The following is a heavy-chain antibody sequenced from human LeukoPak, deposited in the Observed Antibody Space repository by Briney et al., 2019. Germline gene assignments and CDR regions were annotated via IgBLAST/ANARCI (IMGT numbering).Heavy chain of an antibody. Sequence: ASVKVSCKAFGYTFTSNYMHWVQQAPGQGPEWMGVISPSGGSTTYAQKFQGRVTLTRDMSTSTDYLELSSLRSEDTAVYYCARVPGGYYYYYYMDVWGKGTTVTVSS. CDR1: GYTFTSNY. J-gene: IGHJ6*03. CDR2: ISPSGGST. V-gene: IGHV1-46*01. D-gene: IGHD3-10*01. CDR3: ARVPGGYYYYYYMDV.